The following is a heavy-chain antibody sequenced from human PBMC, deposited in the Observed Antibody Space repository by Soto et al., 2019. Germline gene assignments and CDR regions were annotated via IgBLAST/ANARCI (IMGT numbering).Heavy chain of an antibody. CDR3: ARGIHWFPTFYYFDY. J-gene: IGHJ4*02. CDR1: GGSFSGYY. CDR2: INHSGST. Sequence: QVQLQQWGAGLLKPSETLSLTCAVYGGSFSGYYWSWIRQPPGKGLEWIGEINHSGSTNYNPSLKSRVTISVDTSKNQFSLKLSSVTAADTAVCYCARGIHWFPTFYYFDYWGQGTLVTVSS. D-gene: IGHD3-10*01. V-gene: IGHV4-34*01.